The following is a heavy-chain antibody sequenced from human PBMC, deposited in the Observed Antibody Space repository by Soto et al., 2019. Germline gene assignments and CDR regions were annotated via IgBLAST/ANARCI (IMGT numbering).Heavy chain of an antibody. CDR3: ARQRALPAASSDY. CDR1: GGSTSGHY. D-gene: IGHD2-2*01. J-gene: IGHJ4*02. Sequence: TLSLTCTVSGGSTSGHYWSWFRQPPGKGLEWIGYIYHSGSANYNPSLKSRVTISIDTSKNQFSLRLSSVTAADTAMYYCARQRALPAASSDYWGQGTLVTVSS. CDR2: IYHSGSA. V-gene: IGHV4-59*08.